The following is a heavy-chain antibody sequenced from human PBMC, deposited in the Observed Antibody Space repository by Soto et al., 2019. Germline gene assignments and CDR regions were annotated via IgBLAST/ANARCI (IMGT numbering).Heavy chain of an antibody. V-gene: IGHV3-73*01. Sequence: PGGSLRLSCAASGFTFSGSAMHWVRQASGKGQEWVGRIRSKANSYATAYAASVKGRFTISRDDSKNTADLQMNSLKTEDTAVYYCTVLIVVITSSYYYGMDVWGQGTTVTVS. D-gene: IGHD3-22*01. CDR2: IRSKANSYAT. J-gene: IGHJ6*02. CDR1: GFTFSGSA. CDR3: TVLIVVITSSYYYGMDV.